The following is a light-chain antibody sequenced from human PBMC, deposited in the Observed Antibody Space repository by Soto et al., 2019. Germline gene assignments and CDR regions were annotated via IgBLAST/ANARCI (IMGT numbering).Light chain of an antibody. Sequence: QSVLTQSPSASGAPGQTTIISCSGSSSNIGTNAVYWYQQLPGSAPTLLVHSNDQRPFGVPHRFSGSRSGTSASLAVSGLRSEDEADYYCSAWDDALAAYVFGTGTKVTVL. CDR1: SSNIGTNA. CDR2: SND. CDR3: SAWDDALAAYV. J-gene: IGLJ1*01. V-gene: IGLV1-47*02.